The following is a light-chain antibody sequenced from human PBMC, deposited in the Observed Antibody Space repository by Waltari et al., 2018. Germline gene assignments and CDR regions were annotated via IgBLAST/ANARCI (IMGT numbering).Light chain of an antibody. CDR1: QSVSSN. J-gene: IGKJ2*01. Sequence: EIVMTQSPATLSVSPGERATLSCRASQSVSSNLAWYQQKQGQAPRLLIYGASTRATGIPARFSGSGSGTEFTLTISSMQSEDFAVYYCQQYNNWPMYTFGQGTKLEIK. CDR2: GAS. CDR3: QQYNNWPMYT. V-gene: IGKV3-15*01.